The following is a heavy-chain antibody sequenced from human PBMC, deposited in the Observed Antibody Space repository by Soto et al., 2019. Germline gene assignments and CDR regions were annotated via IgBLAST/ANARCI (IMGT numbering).Heavy chain of an antibody. CDR3: ARDLAAAGTDYYGMDV. J-gene: IGHJ6*02. CDR2: IIPIFGTA. D-gene: IGHD6-13*01. CDR1: GGTFSSYA. V-gene: IGHV1-69*12. Sequence: QVQLVQSGAEVKKPGSSVKVSCKASGGTFSSYAISWVRQAPGQGLEWMGGIIPIFGTANYAQKFQGRVTITADEXTNXAYMELSSLRSEDTAVYYCARDLAAAGTDYYGMDVWGQGTTVTVSS.